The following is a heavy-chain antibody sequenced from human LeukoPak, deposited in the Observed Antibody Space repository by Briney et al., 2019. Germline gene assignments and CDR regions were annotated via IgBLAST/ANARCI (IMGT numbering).Heavy chain of an antibody. CDR2: IYYSGST. D-gene: IGHD6-19*01. V-gene: IGHV4-59*01. J-gene: IGHJ4*02. CDR1: GVSISSYY. Sequence: SETLSLTCTVSGVSISSYYWSWIRQPPGKGLEWIGYIYYSGSTNYNPSLKSRVTISVDTSKNQFSLKLSSVTAADTAVYYCARGRGRAVAGTFDYWGQGTLVTVSS. CDR3: ARGRGRAVAGTFDY.